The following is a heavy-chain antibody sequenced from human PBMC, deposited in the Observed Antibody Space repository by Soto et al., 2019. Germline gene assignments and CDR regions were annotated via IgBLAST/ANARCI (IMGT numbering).Heavy chain of an antibody. CDR3: VKVTTRGYTYGYDDQ. Sequence: EVNLVESGGGWVQPGRSLRLSCTASGFKFEDYGMHWVRQVPGKGLDWVSGISWNSDSIGYADSVKGRFTISRDNAKNSLFLQMNNLRREDTALYYCVKVTTRGYTYGYDDQWGQGTLVSVSS. CDR1: GFKFEDYG. CDR2: ISWNSDSI. J-gene: IGHJ4*02. V-gene: IGHV3-9*01. D-gene: IGHD5-18*01.